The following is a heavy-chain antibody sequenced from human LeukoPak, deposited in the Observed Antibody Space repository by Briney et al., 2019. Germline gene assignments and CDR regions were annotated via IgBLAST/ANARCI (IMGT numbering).Heavy chain of an antibody. D-gene: IGHD6-19*01. V-gene: IGHV3-21*01. J-gene: IGHJ4*02. CDR2: ISSSSTYI. CDR1: GFTFSSYS. CDR3: ARDHPNIAVAGTLDY. Sequence: PGGSLRLSCAASGFTFSSYSMNWVRQAPGRGLEWVSSISSSSTYIYYADSVKGRFTISRDNAKNSLYLQMNSLRAEDTAVYYCARDHPNIAVAGTLDYWGQGTLVTVSS.